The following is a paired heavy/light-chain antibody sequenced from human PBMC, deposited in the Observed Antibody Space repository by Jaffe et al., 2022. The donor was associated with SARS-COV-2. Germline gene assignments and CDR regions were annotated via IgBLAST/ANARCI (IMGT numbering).Light chain of an antibody. CDR2: AAS. J-gene: IGKJ1*01. CDR1: QGIGND. CDR3: LQHYTYPWT. V-gene: IGKV1-17*01. Sequence: DIQMTQSPSSLSASVGDRVTITCRASQGIGNDLGWYQQKPGKAPKRLIYAASSLQSGVPSRFSGSGSETEFTLTISSLQPEDFASYYCLQHYTYPWTFGQGTKVEFK.
Heavy chain of an antibody. CDR3: ATAHHYDYDWEVTY. CDR2: ISWNSGSV. CDR1: GFTFDDYA. J-gene: IGHJ4*02. V-gene: IGHV3-9*01. Sequence: EVQLVESGGGLVQPGRSLRLSCAVSGFTFDDYAMHWVRQVPGKGLEWVSGISWNSGSVGYAGSVKGRFTISRDNAKNSLYLQMNSLRSEDTALYYCATAHHYDYDWEVTYWGQGTLVTVSS. D-gene: IGHD3-16*01.